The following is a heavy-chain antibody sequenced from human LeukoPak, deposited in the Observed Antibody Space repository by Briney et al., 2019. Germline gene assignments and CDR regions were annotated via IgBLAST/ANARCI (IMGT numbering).Heavy chain of an antibody. CDR1: GFTFSSYG. D-gene: IGHD6-13*01. CDR3: AKDRGSSSSAYGMDV. CDR2: ITYDGGNK. J-gene: IGHJ6*02. Sequence: GGSLRLSCAASGFTFSSYGMHWVRQAPGKGLEWVAVITYDGGNKYHADSVKGRFTISRDNSKNTLYLQMNSLRAEDTAVYYCAKDRGSSSSAYGMDVWGQGTMVTVSS. V-gene: IGHV3-30*18.